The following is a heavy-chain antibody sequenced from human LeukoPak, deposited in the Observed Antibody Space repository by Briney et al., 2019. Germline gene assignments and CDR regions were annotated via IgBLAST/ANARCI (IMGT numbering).Heavy chain of an antibody. J-gene: IGHJ4*02. CDR2: IIPIFGTA. CDR3: ARVTYYDFWSGYKPQYYFDY. D-gene: IGHD3-3*01. CDR1: GGTFSSYA. V-gene: IGHV1-69*01. Sequence: SVRVSCKASGGTFSSYAISWVRQAPGQGLEWMGGIIPIFGTANYAQKFQGRVTITADESTSTAYMELSSLRSEDTAVYYCARVTYYDFWSGYKPQYYFDYWGQGTLVTVSS.